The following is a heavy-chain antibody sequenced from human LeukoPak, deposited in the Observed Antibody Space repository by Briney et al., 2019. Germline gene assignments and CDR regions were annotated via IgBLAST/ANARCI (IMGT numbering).Heavy chain of an antibody. CDR3: ARGNYGDLVFDY. CDR2: INSDGNST. Sequence: GGSLRLSCAASGFTFSSYWMHWVRQAPGKGLVWVSRINSDGNSTSYADSAKGRFTISRDNAKNTLYLQMNSLRAEDTAVYYCARGNYGDLVFDYWGQGTLVTVSS. CDR1: GFTFSSYW. D-gene: IGHD4-17*01. J-gene: IGHJ4*02. V-gene: IGHV3-74*01.